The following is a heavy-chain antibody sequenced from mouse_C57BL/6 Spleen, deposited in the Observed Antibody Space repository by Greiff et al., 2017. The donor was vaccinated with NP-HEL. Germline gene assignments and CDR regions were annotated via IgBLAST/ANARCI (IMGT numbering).Heavy chain of an antibody. CDR2: IYPGSGNT. D-gene: IGHD1-1*01. V-gene: IGHV1-66*01. CDR1: GYSFTSYY. Sequence: QVQLKQSGPELVKPGASVKISCKASGYSFTSYYIHWVKQRPGQGLEWIGWIYPGSGNTKYNEKFKGKATLTADTSSSTAYMQLSSLTSEDSAVYYCARDPTVVADWYFDVWGTGTTVTVSS. J-gene: IGHJ1*03. CDR3: ARDPTVVADWYFDV.